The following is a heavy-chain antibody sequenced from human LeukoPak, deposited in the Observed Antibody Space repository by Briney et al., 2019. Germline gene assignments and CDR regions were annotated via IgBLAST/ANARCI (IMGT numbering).Heavy chain of an antibody. D-gene: IGHD3-10*01. V-gene: IGHV4-39*01. Sequence: SETLSLTCTVSDCSISSNSYYWGWLRQPPGKGLEWIVSISYSGRSYYNPSLESRATISVDASKNQFSLELNSVAAADTAVYYCARDQHYGRPAGWFDPWGQGTLVTVSS. CDR2: ISYSGRS. CDR1: DCSISSNSYY. J-gene: IGHJ5*02. CDR3: ARDQHYGRPAGWFDP.